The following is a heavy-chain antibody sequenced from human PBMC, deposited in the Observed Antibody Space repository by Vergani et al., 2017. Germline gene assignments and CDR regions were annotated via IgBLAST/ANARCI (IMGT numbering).Heavy chain of an antibody. D-gene: IGHD4-17*01. CDR3: ARDVGGYGDDGFGFDL. Sequence: EVQLVESGGGLVQPGGSQRLYCAASGFALSTYSMHWVRQAPGKGLEWVSEISRSSRSIYYADSVKGRFTISRDNAKNALYLQMKSLRAEDTAVYYCARDVGGYGDDGFGFDLWGRGTLVTVSS. CDR1: GFALSTYS. V-gene: IGHV3-48*01. CDR2: ISRSSRSI. J-gene: IGHJ2*01.